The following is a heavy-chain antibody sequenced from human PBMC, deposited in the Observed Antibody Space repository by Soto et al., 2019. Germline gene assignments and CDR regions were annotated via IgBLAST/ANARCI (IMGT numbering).Heavy chain of an antibody. CDR2: IIPIFGTA. CDR1: GGTFSSYA. Sequence: QVQLVQSGAEVKKPGSSVKVSCKASGGTFSSYAISWVRQAPGQGLEWMGGIIPIFGTANYAQKFQGRVTITADESTSTAYMELSSLRSEDTAVYYCASPMYYYDSSGYYSTLRPFDYWGQGTLVTVSS. V-gene: IGHV1-69*12. D-gene: IGHD3-22*01. CDR3: ASPMYYYDSSGYYSTLRPFDY. J-gene: IGHJ4*02.